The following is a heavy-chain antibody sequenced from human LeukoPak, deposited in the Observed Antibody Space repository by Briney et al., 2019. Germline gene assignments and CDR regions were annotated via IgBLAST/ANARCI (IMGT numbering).Heavy chain of an antibody. D-gene: IGHD5-24*01. J-gene: IGHJ4*02. Sequence: PSETLSLTCTVSGGSMSYYYWSWIRQPPGKGLEYIGDIYYTGSTNYNPSLKSRVTISVDTSGNQLSLKLSSVTAADTAVYYCARAGPRRDGYNLDYWGQGTLVTVSS. V-gene: IGHV4-59*01. CDR1: GGSMSYYY. CDR2: IYYTGST. CDR3: ARAGPRRDGYNLDY.